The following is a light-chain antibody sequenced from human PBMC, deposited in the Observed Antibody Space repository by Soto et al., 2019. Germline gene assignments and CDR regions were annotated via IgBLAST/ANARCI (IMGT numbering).Light chain of an antibody. CDR2: DAS. J-gene: IGKJ4*01. CDR1: QSISSW. CDR3: QQYNSYSPLT. V-gene: IGKV1-5*01. Sequence: DIQMSQSPSTQSASVGDRVTITCRASQSISSWLAWYQQKPGKAPKLLIYDASSLESGVPSRFSGSGSGTEFTLTISSLQPDDFATYYCQQYNSYSPLTFGGGTKWIS.